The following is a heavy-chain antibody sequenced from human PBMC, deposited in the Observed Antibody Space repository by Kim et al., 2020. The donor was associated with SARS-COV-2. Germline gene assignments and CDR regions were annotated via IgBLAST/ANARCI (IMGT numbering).Heavy chain of an antibody. CDR1: GFTVSSNY. CDR3: ASSTYYDILTGSDYGMDV. CDR2: IYSGGST. V-gene: IGHV3-53*01. Sequence: GGSLRLSCAASGFTVSSNYMSWVRQAPGKGLEWVSVIYSGGSTYYADSVKGRFTISRDNSKNTLYLQMNSLRAEDTAVYYCASSTYYDILTGSDYGMDVWGQGTTVTVSS. D-gene: IGHD3-9*01. J-gene: IGHJ6*02.